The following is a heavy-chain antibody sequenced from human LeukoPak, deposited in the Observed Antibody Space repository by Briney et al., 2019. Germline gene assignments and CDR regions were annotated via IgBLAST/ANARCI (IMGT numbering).Heavy chain of an antibody. D-gene: IGHD6-13*01. CDR3: ARSYSNSGYYYYGMDV. J-gene: IGHJ6*02. Sequence: SETLSLTCTVSGGSITYYYWSWIRQPPGKGLEWIGYIYYNGNTKYNSSLQSRVTMSVDTSKNPFSLNLNSVTAADTAVYYCARSYSNSGYYYYGMDVWGQGTTVTVSS. V-gene: IGHV4-59*01. CDR2: IYYNGNT. CDR1: GGSITYYY.